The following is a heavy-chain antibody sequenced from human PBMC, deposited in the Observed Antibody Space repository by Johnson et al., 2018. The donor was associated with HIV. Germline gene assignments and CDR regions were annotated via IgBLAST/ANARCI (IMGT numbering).Heavy chain of an antibody. Sequence: QVQLVESGGGVVQPGRSLRLSCAASRFSFSNYGMHWVRQAPGKGLEWVAVIWYDGSNKYYADSVKGRFTISRDNSKNTLYLQMNSLRAEDTAVYYCARVSLYYGSGNDAFDIWGQGTMVTVSS. J-gene: IGHJ3*02. CDR2: IWYDGSNK. CDR1: RFSFSNYG. CDR3: ARVSLYYGSGNDAFDI. D-gene: IGHD3-10*01. V-gene: IGHV3-33*01.